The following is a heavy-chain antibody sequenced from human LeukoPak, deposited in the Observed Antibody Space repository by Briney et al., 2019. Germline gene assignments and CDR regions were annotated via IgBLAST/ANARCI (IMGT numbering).Heavy chain of an antibody. V-gene: IGHV3-48*04. Sequence: QPGGSLRLSCAASGFTFSSYSMNWVRQAPGKGLEWVSYISSSGSTIYYADSVKGRFTISRDNAKNSLYLQMNSLRAEDTAVYYCASSSGWSHDAFDIWGQGTMVTVSS. CDR2: ISSSGSTI. CDR3: ASSSGWSHDAFDI. J-gene: IGHJ3*02. D-gene: IGHD6-19*01. CDR1: GFTFSSYS.